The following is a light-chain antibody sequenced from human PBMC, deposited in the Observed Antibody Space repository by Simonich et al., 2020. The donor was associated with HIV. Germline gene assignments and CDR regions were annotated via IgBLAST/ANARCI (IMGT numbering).Light chain of an antibody. CDR2: AAS. J-gene: IGKJ1*01. CDR3: QQSYSTPWT. CDR1: QSISSW. Sequence: DIQMTQSPSTLSASVGDRVIITCRASQSISSWLAWYQQKPGKAPKLLIYAASSLQSGVPSRFSGSGSGTDYTLTISSLQPEDFATYYCQQSYSTPWTFGQGTKVEIK. V-gene: IGKV1-39*01.